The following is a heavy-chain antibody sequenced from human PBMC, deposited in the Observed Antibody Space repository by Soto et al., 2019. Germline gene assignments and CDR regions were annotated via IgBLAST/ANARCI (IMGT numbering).Heavy chain of an antibody. CDR1: GFIFTNFW. D-gene: IGHD6-13*01. V-gene: IGHV3-74*01. J-gene: IGHJ4*02. CDR3: AKDSWYFDL. CDR2: IDTSGRST. Sequence: GGSLRLSCEASGFIFTNFWMHWVRQVPGKGLVWVSRIDTSGRSTSYADSVKGRFTISRENAKNTVSLQRNSLRAEDTGVYYCAKDSWYFDLWSQGSLVTVSS.